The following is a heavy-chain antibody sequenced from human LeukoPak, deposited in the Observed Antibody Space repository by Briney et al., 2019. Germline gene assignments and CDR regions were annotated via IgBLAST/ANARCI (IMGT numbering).Heavy chain of an antibody. CDR3: ARALYYYDSSGYEPQIDY. CDR2: IIPILGIA. Sequence: ASVKVSCKASGGTFSSYAISWVRQAPGQGLEWMGRIIPILGIANYAQKFQGRVTITADKSTSTAYMELSSLRSEDTAVYYCARALYYYDSSGYEPQIDYWGQGTLVTVSS. J-gene: IGHJ4*02. CDR1: GGTFSSYA. D-gene: IGHD3-22*01. V-gene: IGHV1-69*04.